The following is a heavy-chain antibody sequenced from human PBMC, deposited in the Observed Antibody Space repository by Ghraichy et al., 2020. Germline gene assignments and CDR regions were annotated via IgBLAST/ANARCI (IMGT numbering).Heavy chain of an antibody. Sequence: SETLSLTCTVSGGSINSTSHLWGWIRQPPGKGLEWIAGIYYSGGTYYNPSLKSRFTIYIDTSKSQFSLKVNSATAADTAVYHCARLGGGVGYSSTWSEYWYFDLWGRGTLATVSS. D-gene: IGHD6-13*01. CDR1: GGSINSTSHL. V-gene: IGHV4-39*01. J-gene: IGHJ2*01. CDR3: ARLGGGVGYSSTWSEYWYFDL. CDR2: IYYSGGT.